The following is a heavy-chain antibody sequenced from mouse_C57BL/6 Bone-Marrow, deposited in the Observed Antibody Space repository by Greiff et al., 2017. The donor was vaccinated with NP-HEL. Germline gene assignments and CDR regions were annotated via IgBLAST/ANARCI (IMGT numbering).Heavy chain of an antibody. CDR2: ISNLAYSI. Sequence: EVQLQESGGGLVQPGGSLKLSCAASGFTFSDYGMAWVRQAPRKGPEWVAFISNLAYSIYYADTVTGRFTISRENAKNTLYLEMSSLRSEDTAMYYCARHYYGSSYWYFDVWGTGTTVTVSS. J-gene: IGHJ1*03. D-gene: IGHD1-1*01. V-gene: IGHV5-15*01. CDR1: GFTFSDYG. CDR3: ARHYYGSSYWYFDV.